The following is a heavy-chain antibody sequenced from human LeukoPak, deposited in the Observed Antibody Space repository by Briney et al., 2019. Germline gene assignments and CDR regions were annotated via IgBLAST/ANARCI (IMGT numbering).Heavy chain of an antibody. CDR1: GASISSGSYY. V-gene: IGHV4-61*02. CDR2: IYTSGST. J-gene: IGHJ6*03. Sequence: PSETLSLTCTVSGASISSGSYYWSWIRQPAGKGLEWIGRIYTSGSTNYNPSLKSRVTMSVDTSKNQFSLKLSSVTAADTAVYYCARSPRKVPDYYYYYMDVWGKGTTVTISS. CDR3: ARSPRKVPDYYYYYMDV. D-gene: IGHD2-2*01.